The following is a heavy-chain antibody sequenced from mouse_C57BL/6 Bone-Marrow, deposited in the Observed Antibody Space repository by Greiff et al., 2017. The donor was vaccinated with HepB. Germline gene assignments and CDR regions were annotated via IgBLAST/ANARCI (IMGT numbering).Heavy chain of an antibody. D-gene: IGHD2-2*01. CDR3: AREGLGYDYAMDY. CDR1: GYTFTGYW. V-gene: IGHV1-9*01. CDR2: ILPGSGST. Sequence: QVQLQQSGAELMKPGASVKLSCKATGYTFTGYWIEWVKQRPGHGLEWIGEILPGSGSTNYNEKFKGKATLTADTSSNTAYMQLSSLTTEDSAIYYCAREGLGYDYAMDYGGQGTSVTVSS. J-gene: IGHJ4*01.